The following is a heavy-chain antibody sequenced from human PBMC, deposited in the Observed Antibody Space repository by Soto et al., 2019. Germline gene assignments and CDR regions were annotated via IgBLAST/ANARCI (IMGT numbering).Heavy chain of an antibody. CDR3: ARDLGGPDY. Sequence: PGESLKISCAASDFSLSPYWMHWVRQVPGRGLEWVARLSSDGFGAAYADSVKGRFFISRDIARNTLSLQMNSLRADDTAVYYRARDLGGPDYWGRGTSVTVSS. D-gene: IGHD3-16*01. CDR1: DFSLSPYW. CDR2: LSSDGFGA. J-gene: IGHJ4*02. V-gene: IGHV3-74*03.